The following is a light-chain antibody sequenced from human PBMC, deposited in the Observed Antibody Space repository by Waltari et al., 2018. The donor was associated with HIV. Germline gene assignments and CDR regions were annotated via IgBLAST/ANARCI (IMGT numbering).Light chain of an antibody. J-gene: IGLJ1*01. CDR2: SND. CDR1: RSNIGSNA. Sequence: QSVQTQPPSASGTPGQRVTISCSGSRSNIGSNAVNWYQQVPGTAPKLLIYSNDQRPSGVPDRFSGSKSGTSASLAISGLQSEVEADYYCAAWDDSLNNYVFGTGTKVTVL. V-gene: IGLV1-44*01. CDR3: AAWDDSLNNYV.